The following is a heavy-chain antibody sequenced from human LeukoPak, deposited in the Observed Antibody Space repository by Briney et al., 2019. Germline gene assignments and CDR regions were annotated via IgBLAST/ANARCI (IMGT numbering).Heavy chain of an antibody. D-gene: IGHD6-13*01. V-gene: IGHV4-39*07. CDR3: AILRGIAAAGTVWFDP. CDR2: IYYSGST. CDR1: GGSISSSSYY. Sequence: SETLSLTCTVSGGSISSSSYYWGWIRQPPGKGLEWIGSIYYSGSTYYNPSLKSRVTISVDTSKNQFSLKLSSVTAADTAVYYCAILRGIAAAGTVWFDPWGQGTLVTVSS. J-gene: IGHJ5*02.